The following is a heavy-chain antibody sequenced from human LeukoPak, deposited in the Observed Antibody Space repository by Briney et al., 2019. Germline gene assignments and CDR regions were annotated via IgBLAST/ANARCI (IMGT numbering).Heavy chain of an antibody. J-gene: IGHJ4*02. D-gene: IGHD3-10*01. Sequence: GGSLRLSCAASGFTFSSYGMHWVRQAPGKGLEWVAVISYDGSNKYYADSVKGRFTISRDNSKNTLFLQMNSLRAEDTAVYYCAKDLSYYYGSGSYLPDFDYWGQGTLVTVSS. CDR2: ISYDGSNK. V-gene: IGHV3-30*18. CDR1: GFTFSSYG. CDR3: AKDLSYYYGSGSYLPDFDY.